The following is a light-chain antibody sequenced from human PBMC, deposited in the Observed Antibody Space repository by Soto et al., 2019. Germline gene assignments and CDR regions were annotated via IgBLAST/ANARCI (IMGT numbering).Light chain of an antibody. CDR1: SGHSSYI. CDR3: ETWDSNIQV. CDR2: FENSGNY. J-gene: IGLJ3*02. Sequence: QAVVTQSSSASASLGSSVTLTCTLSSGHSSYIIAWHQQQPGKAPRYLMKFENSGNYIRGSEIPDRFSGSTSGADRYLIISNLQFEDEADYYCETWDSNIQVFGGGTKLTVL. V-gene: IGLV4-60*02.